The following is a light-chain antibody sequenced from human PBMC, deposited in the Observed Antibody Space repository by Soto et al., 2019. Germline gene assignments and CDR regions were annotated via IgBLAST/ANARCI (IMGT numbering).Light chain of an antibody. CDR3: QQSYSTPLT. CDR2: AAS. Sequence: DIQMTQSPSSLSASVGDRVTITCRASQSISSYLNWYQQKPGKAPKLLIYAASSLQSGVPSRFSGSGSGTDFTLTISSLQPEDFANYYCQQSYSTPLTFGKGTKV. CDR1: QSISSY. J-gene: IGKJ1*01. V-gene: IGKV1-39*01.